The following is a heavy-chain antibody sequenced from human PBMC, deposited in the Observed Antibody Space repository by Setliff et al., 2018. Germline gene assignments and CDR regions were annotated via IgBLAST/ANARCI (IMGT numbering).Heavy chain of an antibody. D-gene: IGHD2-15*01. CDR2: IWDDGVKK. J-gene: IGHJ4*02. CDR1: GGSVSNSG. V-gene: IGHV3-33*01. Sequence: LSLTCTASGGSVSNSGFFWGWVRQAPGKGLEWVAVIWDDGVKKYHADSVKGRFTISRDNSKNTLYLQMNSLRPEDTAVYYCARTCSGSGCYAGLESWGQGTPVTVSS. CDR3: ARTCSGSGCYAGLES.